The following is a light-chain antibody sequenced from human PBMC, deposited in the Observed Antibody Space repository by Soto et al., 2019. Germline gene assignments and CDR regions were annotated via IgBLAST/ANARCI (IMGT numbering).Light chain of an antibody. J-gene: IGKJ2*01. CDR1: QDIRVD. Sequence: AIQMTQSPPSLSASVGDRVIITCRASQDIRVDVGWLQQRPGHAPNLLIYAASTLHTVVPSTFTCSGSGTEFTRTINDLHTADVSTYFCLQDYDFPYTFGQGTKLEI. V-gene: IGKV1-6*01. CDR3: LQDYDFPYT. CDR2: AAS.